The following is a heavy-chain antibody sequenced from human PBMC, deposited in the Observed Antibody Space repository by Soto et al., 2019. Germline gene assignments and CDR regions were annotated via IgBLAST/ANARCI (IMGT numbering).Heavy chain of an antibody. J-gene: IGHJ4*02. CDR3: ARDRYVFDY. V-gene: IGHV3-21*04. D-gene: IGHD3-16*01. CDR2: ISSISSYI. Sequence: PGGALRRSGAGSGFTLSSYRMKWARQAPGKGLEWVSSISSISSYIYYADSVKGRFTISRDNAKNSLYLQMNSLRAEDTAVYFCARDRYVFDYWGQGALVTVSS. CDR1: GFTLSSYR.